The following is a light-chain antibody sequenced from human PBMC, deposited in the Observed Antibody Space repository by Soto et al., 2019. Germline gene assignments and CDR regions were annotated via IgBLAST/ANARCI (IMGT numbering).Light chain of an antibody. CDR3: QQSYSTLWT. Sequence: IQMTQSPSSLSASEGDRVTITCRASQSITVYLDWYQQKPGEAPSLLIFGASTLHSGIPARFSGSGSGTDFTLTISSLQPEDFATYYCQQSYSTLWTFGQGTKVDIK. CDR2: GAS. CDR1: QSITVY. V-gene: IGKV1-39*01. J-gene: IGKJ1*01.